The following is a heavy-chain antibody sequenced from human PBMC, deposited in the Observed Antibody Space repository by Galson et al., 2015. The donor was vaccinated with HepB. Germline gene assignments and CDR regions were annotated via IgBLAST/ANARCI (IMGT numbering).Heavy chain of an antibody. V-gene: IGHV3-53*01. CDR1: GFAVSSNY. CDR2: IYSGGST. J-gene: IGHJ3*02. D-gene: IGHD5-24*01. CDR3: ARAIPREMGIGAFDI. Sequence: SLRLSCAASGFAVSSNYMSWVRQPPGKGLEWVSIIYSGGSTNYADSVKVRFTISRDNSKNRLYLQMNSLRAEDTAVYYCARAIPREMGIGAFDIWGQGTMVTVSS.